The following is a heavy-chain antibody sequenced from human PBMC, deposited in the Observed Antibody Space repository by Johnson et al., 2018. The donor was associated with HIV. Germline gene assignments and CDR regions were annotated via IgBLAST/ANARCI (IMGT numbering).Heavy chain of an antibody. CDR1: GFTFSSYG. Sequence: QMLLVESGGGVVQPGGSLRLSCAASGFTFSSYGMHWVRQAPGKGLEWVAVISYDASNKYYADSVKGRFTISRDTSKNTLYLQMNSLRAEDTAVYYCAKSERAAAVPDAFDIWGQGTMVTVSS. J-gene: IGHJ3*02. V-gene: IGHV3-30*19. CDR3: AKSERAAAVPDAFDI. D-gene: IGHD6-13*01. CDR2: ISYDASNK.